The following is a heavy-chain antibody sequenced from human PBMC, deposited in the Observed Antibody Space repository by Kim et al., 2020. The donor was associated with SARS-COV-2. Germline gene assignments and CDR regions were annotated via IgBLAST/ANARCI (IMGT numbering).Heavy chain of an antibody. CDR1: GYTFTGYY. J-gene: IGHJ4*02. CDR3: ARGYRMTTVTTDFDY. D-gene: IGHD4-17*01. CDR2: INPNSGGT. V-gene: IGHV1-2*06. Sequence: ASVKVSCKASGYTFTGYYMHWVRQAPGQGLEWMGRINPNSGGTNYAQKFQGRVTMTRDTSISTAYMELSRLRSDDTAVYYCARGYRMTTVTTDFDYWGQGTLVTVSS.